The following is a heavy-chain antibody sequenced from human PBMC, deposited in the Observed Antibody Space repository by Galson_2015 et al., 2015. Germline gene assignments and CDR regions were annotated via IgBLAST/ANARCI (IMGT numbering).Heavy chain of an antibody. D-gene: IGHD6-19*01. V-gene: IGHV3-33*01. CDR2: IWYDGSNK. CDR3: ARDGDSSGWYDY. J-gene: IGHJ4*02. Sequence: LRLSCAASGFTFSSYGMHWVRQAPGKGLEWVAVIWYDGSNKYYADSVKGRFTISRDNSKNTLYLQMNGLRAEDTAVYYCARDGDSSGWYDYWGQGTLVTVSS. CDR1: GFTFSSYG.